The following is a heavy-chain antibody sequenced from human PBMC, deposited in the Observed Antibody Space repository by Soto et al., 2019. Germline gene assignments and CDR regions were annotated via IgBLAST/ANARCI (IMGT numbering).Heavy chain of an antibody. Sequence: QLQLQESGPGLVKPSETLSLTCTVSGGSISSSSYYWGWIRQPPGKGLEWIGSIYYSGSTYYNPSLKSRVTISVDTSKNQFSLKLSSVTAADTAVYYCATPRPGHQFDYWGQGTLVTVSS. CDR2: IYYSGST. J-gene: IGHJ4*02. V-gene: IGHV4-39*01. CDR3: ATPRPGHQFDY. CDR1: GGSISSSSYY.